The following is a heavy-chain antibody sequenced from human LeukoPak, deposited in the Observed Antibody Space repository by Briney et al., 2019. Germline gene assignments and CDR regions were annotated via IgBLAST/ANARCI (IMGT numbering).Heavy chain of an antibody. CDR3: ARVPRWAYYYDSSGYYFDY. CDR1: GYTFTSYG. D-gene: IGHD3-22*01. CDR2: ISAYTSNT. J-gene: IGHJ4*02. Sequence: ASVKVSCKASGYTFTSYGISWVRQAPGPGLEWMGWISAYTSNTNYAQKLQGRVTMTTDTSTSTAYMELRSLRSDDTAVYYCARVPRWAYYYDSSGYYFDYWGQGTLVTVSS. V-gene: IGHV1-18*01.